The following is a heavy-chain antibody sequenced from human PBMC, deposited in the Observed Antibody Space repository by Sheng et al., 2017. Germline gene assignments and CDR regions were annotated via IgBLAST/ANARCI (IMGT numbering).Heavy chain of an antibody. V-gene: IGHV3-30*18. D-gene: IGHD3-10*01. CDR3: AKDRAVGLWFGEPLDY. Sequence: QVQLVESGGGVVQPGRSLRLSCAASGFTFSSYGMHWVRQAPGKGLEWVAVISYDGSNKYYADSVKGRFTISRDNSKNTLYLQMNSLRAEDTAVYYCAKDRAVGLWFGEPLDYWGQGTLVTVSS. CDR1: GFTFSSYG. CDR2: ISYDGSNK. J-gene: IGHJ4*02.